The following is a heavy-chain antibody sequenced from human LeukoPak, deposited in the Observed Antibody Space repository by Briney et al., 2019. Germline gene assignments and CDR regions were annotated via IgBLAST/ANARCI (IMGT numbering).Heavy chain of an antibody. D-gene: IGHD3-10*01. Sequence: ASVKVSCKASGYTFTGYYMHWVRQAPGQGLEWMGWINPNSGGTNYAQKFQGRVTMTRDTSISTAYMELSRLRSDDTAVYYCARDLRSWYYYGSGSFDYWGQGTLVTVSS. J-gene: IGHJ4*02. CDR2: INPNSGGT. CDR1: GYTFTGYY. V-gene: IGHV1-2*02. CDR3: ARDLRSWYYYGSGSFDY.